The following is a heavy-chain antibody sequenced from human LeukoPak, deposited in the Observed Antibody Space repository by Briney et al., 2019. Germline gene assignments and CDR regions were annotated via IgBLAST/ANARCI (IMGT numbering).Heavy chain of an antibody. CDR3: TSSSHSSIRFDY. CDR1: GFTLSSYW. D-gene: IGHD6-13*01. V-gene: IGHV3-74*01. Sequence: PGGSLRLSCAASGFTLSSYWMHWVRPAPGKGLVWVSRINSDGSSTNYADSVKGRFTISRDNSKNTLYLQMNSLRAEDTAVYYCTSSSHSSIRFDYWGQGTLVTVSS. J-gene: IGHJ4*02. CDR2: INSDGSST.